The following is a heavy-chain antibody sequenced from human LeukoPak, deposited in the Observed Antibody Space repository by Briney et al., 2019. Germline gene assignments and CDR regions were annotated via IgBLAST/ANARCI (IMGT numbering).Heavy chain of an antibody. Sequence: GGSLRLSCAASGFSFSDYPMNWVRQAPGKGLEWVSYIGRGGTPIYYADSVRGRFAISRDNARSSLYLQMNSLRAEDTAVYYCARGPFGGGDWFDPWGQGTLVTVSS. D-gene: IGHD2-21*01. CDR3: ARGPFGGGDWFDP. CDR2: IGRGGTPI. J-gene: IGHJ5*02. CDR1: GFSFSDYP. V-gene: IGHV3-48*04.